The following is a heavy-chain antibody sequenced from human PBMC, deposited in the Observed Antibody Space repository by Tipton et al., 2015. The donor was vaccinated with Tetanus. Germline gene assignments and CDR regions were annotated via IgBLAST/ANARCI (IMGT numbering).Heavy chain of an antibody. CDR3: APDSSSWYVPAVVDY. Sequence: SLRLSCAASGFTFSSYAMSWVRQAPGKGLEWVSAISGSGGSTYYADSVKGRFTISRDNSKNTLYLQMNSLRAEDTAVYYCAPDSSSWYVPAVVDYWGQGTLVTVSS. D-gene: IGHD6-13*01. CDR1: GFTFSSYA. V-gene: IGHV3-23*01. J-gene: IGHJ4*02. CDR2: ISGSGGST.